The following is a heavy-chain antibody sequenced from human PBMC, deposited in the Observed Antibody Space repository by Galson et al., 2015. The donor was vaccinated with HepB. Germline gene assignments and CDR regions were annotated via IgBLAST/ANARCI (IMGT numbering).Heavy chain of an antibody. Sequence: CAASGFSFGDYAMYWVRQAPGKGLEWVCLIRSKAYGETTQYAASVKGRFTISRDDSKSIAYLQMNSLKTEDTAVYYCTCGRYGQDANDIWGQGTMVTVSS. CDR3: TCGRYGQDANDI. V-gene: IGHV3-49*04. J-gene: IGHJ3*02. D-gene: IGHD1-26*01. CDR2: IRSKAYGETT. CDR1: GFSFGDYA.